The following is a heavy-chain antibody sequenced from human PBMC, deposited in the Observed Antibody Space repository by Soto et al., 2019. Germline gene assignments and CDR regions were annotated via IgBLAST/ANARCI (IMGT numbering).Heavy chain of an antibody. J-gene: IGHJ4*02. V-gene: IGHV1-2*02. Sequence: ASVKVSCKASGYTFTGHHMHWVRQAPGQGLEWMGLIDLDIGDTKYAQKFQGRVTSTSDTSITTAYMELRGLRSDDTAVYYCALEPTGTAGFDYWGQGTLVTVSS. D-gene: IGHD2-21*02. CDR3: ALEPTGTAGFDY. CDR1: GYTFTGHH. CDR2: IDLDIGDT.